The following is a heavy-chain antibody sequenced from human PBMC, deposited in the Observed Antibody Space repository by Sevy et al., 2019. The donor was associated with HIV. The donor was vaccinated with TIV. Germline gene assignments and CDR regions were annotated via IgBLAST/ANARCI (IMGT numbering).Heavy chain of an antibody. D-gene: IGHD2-2*01. V-gene: IGHV3-23*01. Sequence: GGSLRLSCAASGFTFSSYNMNWVRQAPGKGLEWVSAISGSGGSTYYADSVKGRFTISRDNSKNTLYLQMNSLRAEDTAVYYCAKDIPDIVVVPADIDAFDIWGQGTMVTVSS. CDR2: ISGSGGST. CDR1: GFTFSSYN. J-gene: IGHJ3*02. CDR3: AKDIPDIVVVPADIDAFDI.